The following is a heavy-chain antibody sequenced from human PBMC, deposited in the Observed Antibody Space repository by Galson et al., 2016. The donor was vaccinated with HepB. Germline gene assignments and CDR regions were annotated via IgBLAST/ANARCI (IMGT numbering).Heavy chain of an antibody. CDR2: ITSSSSTI. CDR3: ARSKRDTRDY. CDR1: GFTFNDYS. J-gene: IGHJ4*02. Sequence: SLRLSCAASGFTFNDYSMNWVRQAPGKGLEWVSYITSSSSTIYYADSVKGRFTISRDNAKNSLYLQMNSLRAEDTAISFCARSKRDTRDYWGQGTLVTVSS. V-gene: IGHV3-48*01. D-gene: IGHD5-18*01.